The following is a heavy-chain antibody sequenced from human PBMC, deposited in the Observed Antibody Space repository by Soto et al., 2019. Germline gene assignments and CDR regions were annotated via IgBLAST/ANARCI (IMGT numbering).Heavy chain of an antibody. CDR1: GITFSSFA. Sequence: EVQLLESGGGLVQPGGSLRLSCAASGITFSSFAMTWVRQAPGGGLEWVSCISDSGGRIYYLDSVNGRVTVSRDNYKSTMYLQMSILRAEDTAVYYYANGVGSHYYDFRGQGALVTVSS. V-gene: IGHV3-23*01. D-gene: IGHD3-3*01. CDR3: ANGVGSHYYDF. CDR2: ISDSGGRI. J-gene: IGHJ4*02.